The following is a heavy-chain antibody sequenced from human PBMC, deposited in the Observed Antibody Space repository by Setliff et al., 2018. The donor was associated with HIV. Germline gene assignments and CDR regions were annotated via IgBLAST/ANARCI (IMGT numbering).Heavy chain of an antibody. CDR1: GVSITSYY. CDR2: IYSNGGT. J-gene: IGHJ4*02. CDR3: ARATATWLVDN. Sequence: SETLSLTCNVSGVSITSYYWSWIRQSPGKGLEYIGYIYSNGGTNYNPSLKSRVRISVDTSKNQFSLRLSSVTAADTAVYYCARATATWLVDNWGQGTLLTVSS. V-gene: IGHV4-59*01. D-gene: IGHD2-15*01.